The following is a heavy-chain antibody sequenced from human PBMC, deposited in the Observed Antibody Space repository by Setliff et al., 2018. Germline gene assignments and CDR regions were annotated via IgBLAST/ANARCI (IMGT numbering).Heavy chain of an antibody. D-gene: IGHD6-13*01. CDR3: ARGGMAAANWKGVFEY. Sequence: GASVKVSCKSSGFTFTDYGITWVRQVPGQGLEWMGWINNYNFNTQYAQKFQGRVTVTTDTSTTTAYMELRSLRADDTAVYYCARGGMAAANWKGVFEYWGQGTLVTVSS. J-gene: IGHJ4*02. CDR1: GFTFTDYG. V-gene: IGHV1-18*01. CDR2: INNYNFNT.